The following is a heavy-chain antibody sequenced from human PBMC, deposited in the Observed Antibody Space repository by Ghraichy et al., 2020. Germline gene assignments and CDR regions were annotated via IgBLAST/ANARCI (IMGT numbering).Heavy chain of an antibody. CDR1: GGSISSSPYY. CDR3: AISGSGGFDP. V-gene: IGHV4-39*01. CDR2: IYYSGST. J-gene: IGHJ5*02. Sequence: SETLSLTCTVSGGSISSSPYYWGWIRQPPGKGLEWIGNIYYSGSTYYNPSLKSRVTISVDTSKNQVSLKLSSVTAADTAMYYCAISGSGGFDPWGQGTLVTVSS. D-gene: IGHD1-26*01.